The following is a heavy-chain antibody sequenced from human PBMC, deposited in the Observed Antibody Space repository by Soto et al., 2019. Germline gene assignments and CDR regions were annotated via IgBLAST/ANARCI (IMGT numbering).Heavy chain of an antibody. D-gene: IGHD2-21*02. CDR2: IPQEGSDG. J-gene: IGHJ6*02. CDR3: ARDQLILPAHDFFYGSYV. Sequence: DVQLEESGGGLVQPGESLRLSCEVSGFTLSMYSMTWVRQAPGKGLEWVAKIPQEGSDGHYVDSVKGRFTISRGNAKNSVYLQMNSLRAVDTAVYYCARDQLILPAHDFFYGSYVWGQGAKVTVSS. CDR1: GFTLSMYS. V-gene: IGHV3-7*01.